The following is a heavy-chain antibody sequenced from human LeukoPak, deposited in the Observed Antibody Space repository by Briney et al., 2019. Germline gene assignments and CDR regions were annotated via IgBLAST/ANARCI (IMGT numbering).Heavy chain of an antibody. Sequence: GGSLRLSCAASGFTFSSYSMNWVRQAPGKGLEWVSSISSSSSYIYYADSVKGRFTISRDNAKNSLYLQMNSLRAEDTAVYYCAKAQRITIFGRYYYMDVWGKGTTVTVSS. CDR3: AKAQRITIFGRYYYMDV. CDR1: GFTFSSYS. V-gene: IGHV3-21*01. CDR2: ISSSSSYI. D-gene: IGHD3-3*01. J-gene: IGHJ6*03.